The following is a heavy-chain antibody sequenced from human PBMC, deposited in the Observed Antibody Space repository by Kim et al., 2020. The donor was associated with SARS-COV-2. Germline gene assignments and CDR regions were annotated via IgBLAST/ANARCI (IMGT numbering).Heavy chain of an antibody. V-gene: IGHV1-69*13. J-gene: IGHJ3*02. D-gene: IGHD2-2*01. CDR1: GGTFSSYA. Sequence: SVKVSCKASGGTFSSYAISWVRQAPGQGLEWMGGIIPIFGTANYAQKFQGRVTITADESTSTAYMELSSLRSEDTAVYYCASSREGYCSSTSCYGSDWNAFDIWGQGTMVTVSS. CDR2: IIPIFGTA. CDR3: ASSREGYCSSTSCYGSDWNAFDI.